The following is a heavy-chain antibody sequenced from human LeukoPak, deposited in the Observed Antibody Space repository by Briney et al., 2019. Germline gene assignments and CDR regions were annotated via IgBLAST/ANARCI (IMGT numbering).Heavy chain of an antibody. CDR3: VGGAPNWGFDY. J-gene: IGHJ4*02. CDR2: INPTGGST. Sequence: ASVKVSCKASGYTFPSYFMHWVRQAPGQGLEWMGIINPTGGSTTYAQKFQGRVTMTRNTSISTAYMELTSLRSEDTAVYYCVGGAPNWGFDYWGQGTLVTVSS. V-gene: IGHV1-46*01. CDR1: GYTFPSYF. D-gene: IGHD7-27*01.